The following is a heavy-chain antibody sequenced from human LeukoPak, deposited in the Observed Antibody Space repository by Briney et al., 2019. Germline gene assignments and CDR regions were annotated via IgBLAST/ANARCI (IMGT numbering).Heavy chain of an antibody. CDR2: IYPGDSDT. D-gene: IGHD3-10*01. V-gene: IGHV5-51*01. CDR3: ARPSLAYYYGSGWKTKYFYYYMDV. Sequence: KVGESLKISCKGSGYTFTSYWIGWVRQLPGKGLEWMGIIYPGDSDTTYSPSFQGQVTISADKSISTAYLQWSSLKASGTAMYYCARPSLAYYYGSGWKTKYFYYYMDVWGKGTTVTVSS. CDR1: GYTFTSYW. J-gene: IGHJ6*03.